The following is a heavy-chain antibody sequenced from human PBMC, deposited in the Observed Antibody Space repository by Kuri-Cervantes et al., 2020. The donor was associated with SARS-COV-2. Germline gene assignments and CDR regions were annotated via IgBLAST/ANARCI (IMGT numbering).Heavy chain of an antibody. V-gene: IGHV3-74*01. D-gene: IGHD3-9*01. CDR1: GFTFSSYA. Sequence: GESLKISCAASGFTFSSYAMSWVRQAPGKGLVWVSRINSDGSSTSYADSVKGRFTISRDNAKNTLYLQMNSLRAEDTAVYYCAGYYDISTGHHDAFDIWGQGTMVTVSS. CDR3: AGYYDISTGHHDAFDI. J-gene: IGHJ3*02. CDR2: INSDGSST.